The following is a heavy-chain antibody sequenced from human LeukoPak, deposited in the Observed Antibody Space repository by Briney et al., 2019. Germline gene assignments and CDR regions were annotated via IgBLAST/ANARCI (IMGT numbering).Heavy chain of an antibody. CDR3: AGAYDFWSGYYPNLRYNWFDP. CDR2: IYYSGST. V-gene: IGHV4-39*01. Sequence: SETLSLTCTVSGGSISSSSYYWGWIRQPPGKGLEWIGSIYYSGSTYYNPSLKSRVTISVDTSKNQFSLKLSSVTAADTAVYYCAGAYDFWSGYYPNLRYNWFDPWGQGTLVTVSS. J-gene: IGHJ5*02. D-gene: IGHD3-3*01. CDR1: GGSISSSSYY.